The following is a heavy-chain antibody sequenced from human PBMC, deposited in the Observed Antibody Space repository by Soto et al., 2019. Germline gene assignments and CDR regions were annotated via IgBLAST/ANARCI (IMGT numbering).Heavy chain of an antibody. Sequence: QVQLVQSGAEVKKPGSSVKVSCKASGGTFSSYTISWVRQAPGQGLEWMGRIIPILGIANYAQKFQGRVTINADKSTGTAYMELSSLRSEDTAVYYCARDYGDYVAFDIWGQGTMVTVSS. CDR3: ARDYGDYVAFDI. V-gene: IGHV1-69*08. D-gene: IGHD4-17*01. J-gene: IGHJ3*02. CDR1: GGTFSSYT. CDR2: IIPILGIA.